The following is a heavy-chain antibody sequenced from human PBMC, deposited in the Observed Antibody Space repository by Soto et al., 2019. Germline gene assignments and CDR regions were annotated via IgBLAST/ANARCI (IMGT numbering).Heavy chain of an antibody. J-gene: IGHJ6*01. D-gene: IGHD3-3*02. V-gene: IGHV1-69*12. Sequence: QVQLVQSGAEVKKPGSSVKVSCKPSGGTFRTSAISWVRQAPGQGLEWMGGIMPVFPTPDYARKFQGRVTITADESTGTAYMELSSLRSEDTAVYYCARDKDRQQLGGNYYYIMDVWGQGTTVTVSS. CDR1: GGTFRTSA. CDR2: IMPVFPTP. CDR3: ARDKDRQQLGGNYYYIMDV.